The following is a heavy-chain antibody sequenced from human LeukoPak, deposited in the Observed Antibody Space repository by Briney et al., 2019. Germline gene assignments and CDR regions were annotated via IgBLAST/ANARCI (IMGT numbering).Heavy chain of an antibody. V-gene: IGHV3-23*01. Sequence: GGSLRLSCVASGFTFTSDAMTWVRQAPGEGLEWVSTITGSDDRTYYADSVKGRFTISRDYSKSTLHLQMNRLRAEDTAIYYCAKGPQLGSGYHPDYWGQGTLVTVSS. D-gene: IGHD3-22*01. CDR3: AKGPQLGSGYHPDY. J-gene: IGHJ4*02. CDR1: GFTFTSDA. CDR2: ITGSDDRT.